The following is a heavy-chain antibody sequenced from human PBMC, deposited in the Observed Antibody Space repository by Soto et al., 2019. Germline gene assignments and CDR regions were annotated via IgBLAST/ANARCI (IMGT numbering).Heavy chain of an antibody. V-gene: IGHV3-74*01. D-gene: IGHD6-6*01. CDR1: GFTFSSYW. Sequence: EVQLVESGGGLVQPGGSLRLSCSASGFTFSSYWMHWVRQAPGKGLVWVSHINNDGSSTIYADSVRGRFTISRDNAKNTFYLEMIGLRAEYTAVYFCARDARYYYIDVWGKGTTVTVSS. CDR3: ARDARYYYIDV. CDR2: INNDGSST. J-gene: IGHJ6*03.